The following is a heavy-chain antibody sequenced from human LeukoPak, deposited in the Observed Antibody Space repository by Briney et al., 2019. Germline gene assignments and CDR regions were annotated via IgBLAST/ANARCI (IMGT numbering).Heavy chain of an antibody. CDR2: VSGSADRI. D-gene: IGHD2-15*01. Sequence: GGSLRLSCAASGFTFGTYAMNWVRQGPGKGLEWVSTVSGSADRIYYADSVKGRFTISRDNSKNTLYLQMNNLRAEDTAMYYCALRVGYCSGGSCQHWGQGTLVTVSS. J-gene: IGHJ4*02. V-gene: IGHV3-23*01. CDR1: GFTFGTYA. CDR3: ALRVGYCSGGSCQH.